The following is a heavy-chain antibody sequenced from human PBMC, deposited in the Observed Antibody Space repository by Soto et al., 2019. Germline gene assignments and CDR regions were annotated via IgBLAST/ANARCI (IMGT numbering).Heavy chain of an antibody. J-gene: IGHJ4*02. Sequence: GGSLRLSCAASGFTFSSYGMHWVRQAPGKGLEWVAVIWYDGSNKYYADSVKGRFTISRDNSKNTLYLQMNSLRAEDTAVYYCAARGLGYCSGGSCYTHDYWGQGTLVTVSS. V-gene: IGHV3-33*01. CDR2: IWYDGSNK. CDR3: AARGLGYCSGGSCYTHDY. CDR1: GFTFSSYG. D-gene: IGHD2-15*01.